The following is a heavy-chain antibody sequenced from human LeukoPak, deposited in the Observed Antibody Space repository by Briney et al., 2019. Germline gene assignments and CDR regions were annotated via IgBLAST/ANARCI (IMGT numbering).Heavy chain of an antibody. Sequence: GGSLRLSCAASGFTFSSYGMSWVRQAPGKGLEWVSAISGSGGSTYYADSVKGRFTISRDNSKNTLYLQMNSLRAEDTAVYYCAKDRDTMVRGVPKRTDYWGQGTLVTVSS. CDR1: GFTFSSYG. CDR2: ISGSGGST. D-gene: IGHD3-10*01. V-gene: IGHV3-23*01. CDR3: AKDRDTMVRGVPKRTDY. J-gene: IGHJ4*02.